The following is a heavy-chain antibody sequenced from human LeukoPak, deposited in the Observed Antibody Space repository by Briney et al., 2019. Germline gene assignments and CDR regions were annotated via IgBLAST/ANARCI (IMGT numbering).Heavy chain of an antibody. D-gene: IGHD2-2*01. J-gene: IGHJ6*02. CDR2: ITNSGSTI. Sequence: GGSLRLSCAASGFTFSDYNMNWVRQAPGKGLEWVSYITNSGSTIHYADSVKGRFTISRDNAKNSLYLQMNSLRAEDTAVYYCARSIGLTSRGVDVWGQGTTVTVSS. CDR1: GFTFSDYN. V-gene: IGHV3-11*01. CDR3: ARSIGLTSRGVDV.